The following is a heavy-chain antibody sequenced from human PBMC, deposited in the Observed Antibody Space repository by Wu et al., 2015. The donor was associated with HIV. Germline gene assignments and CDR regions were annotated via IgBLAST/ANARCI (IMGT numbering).Heavy chain of an antibody. D-gene: IGHD5-24*01. V-gene: IGHV1-8*02. Sequence: QVQLVQSGTVVRKPGTSVRVSCKISGYRFTSFNINWIRQVHGRGLEWMGWMDPKSGSAAFGRNFQGRVSMTRNNSISTAYMDLSRVTSDDTAIYYCARVGVLLTSAQLLEYFQHWGQGTRVVVSS. J-gene: IGHJ1*01. CDR1: GYRFTSFN. CDR3: ARVGVLLTSAQLLEYFQH. CDR2: MDPKSGSA.